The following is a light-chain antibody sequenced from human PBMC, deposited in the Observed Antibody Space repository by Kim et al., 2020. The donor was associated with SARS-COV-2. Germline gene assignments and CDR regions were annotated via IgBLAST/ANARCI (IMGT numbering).Light chain of an antibody. CDR2: YDT. Sequence: SYELTQPPSVSVAPGEAARISCEAKNIGSKSVHWYQQKSGQAPMVVIYYDTHRPSGIPERFSGSNSGNTATLIIISVEAGDEADYYCQVWDGSSDEWVFGGGTQPTVL. J-gene: IGLJ3*02. CDR3: QVWDGSSDEWV. CDR1: NIGSKS. V-gene: IGLV3-21*04.